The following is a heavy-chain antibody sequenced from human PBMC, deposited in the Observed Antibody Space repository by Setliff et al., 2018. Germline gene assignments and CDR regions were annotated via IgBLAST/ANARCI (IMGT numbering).Heavy chain of an antibody. CDR3: ARSFSRREKFLLDY. Sequence: PSETLSLTCTVSGGSISSSSYYWGWIRQPPGKGLEWIGSIYYSGSTNYNPSLKSRVTISMDTSKNQFSLKVSSVTAADTAVYYCARSFSRREKFLLDYWGQGALVTVSS. CDR1: GGSISSSSYY. J-gene: IGHJ4*02. V-gene: IGHV4-39*07. CDR2: IYYSGST.